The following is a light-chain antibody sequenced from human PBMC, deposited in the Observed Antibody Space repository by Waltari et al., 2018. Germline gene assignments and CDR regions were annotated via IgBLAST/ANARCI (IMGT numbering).Light chain of an antibody. CDR1: SSHIGNNY. CDR2: EDS. V-gene: IGLV1-51*02. CDR3: GTWDSSLSGAV. Sequence: QSVLTQPPSVSAAPGQRVTISCSGGSSHIGNNYVSWYRQFPGTAPKLISYEDSERTSGIPGRFSGSKSGTSATLDITGLQAGDEADYYCGTWDSSLSGAVFGGGTHLTVL. J-gene: IGLJ7*01.